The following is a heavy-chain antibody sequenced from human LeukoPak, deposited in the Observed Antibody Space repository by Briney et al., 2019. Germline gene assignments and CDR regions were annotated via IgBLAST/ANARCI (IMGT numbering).Heavy chain of an antibody. CDR1: GYTLTELS. CDR2: FDPEDGET. V-gene: IGHV1-24*01. CDR3: ARDRGTHWNYVGGRRNWFDP. J-gene: IGHJ5*02. Sequence: ASVKVSCKVSGYTLTELSMHWVRQAPGKGLEWMGGFDPEDGETIYVQKFQGRVTITADESTSTAYMELSSLRSEDTAVYYCARDRGTHWNYVGGRRNWFDPWGQGTLVTVSS. D-gene: IGHD1-7*01.